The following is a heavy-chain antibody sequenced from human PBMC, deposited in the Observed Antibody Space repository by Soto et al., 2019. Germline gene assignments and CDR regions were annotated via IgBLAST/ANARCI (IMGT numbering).Heavy chain of an antibody. CDR2: IYYSGST. V-gene: IGHV4-59*01. CDR1: GGSTSSYY. Sequence: SETLSLTCTVSGGSTSSYYWSWIRQPPGKGLEWIGYIYYSGSTNYNPSLKSRVTISVDTSKNQFSLKLSSVTAADTAVYYCARDRIAVAGDYYYGMDVWGQGTTVTVSS. CDR3: ARDRIAVAGDYYYGMDV. D-gene: IGHD6-19*01. J-gene: IGHJ6*02.